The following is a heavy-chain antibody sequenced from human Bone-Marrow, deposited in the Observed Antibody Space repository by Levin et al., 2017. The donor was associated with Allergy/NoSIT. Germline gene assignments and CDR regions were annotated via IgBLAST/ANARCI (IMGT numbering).Heavy chain of an antibody. CDR2: ISYGGGNN. CDR3: ARGGGYCISVGCYGIDY. CDR1: GFAFSSYA. J-gene: IGHJ4*02. D-gene: IGHD2-2*01. Sequence: PGGSLRLSCAASGFAFSSYAMHWVRQTPGKGLEWVAVISYGGGNNYYADSVKGRFTISRDDSKNTLYLQMNSLRAEDTAVYYCARGGGYCISVGCYGIDYWGQGTLVTVSS. V-gene: IGHV3-30-3*01.